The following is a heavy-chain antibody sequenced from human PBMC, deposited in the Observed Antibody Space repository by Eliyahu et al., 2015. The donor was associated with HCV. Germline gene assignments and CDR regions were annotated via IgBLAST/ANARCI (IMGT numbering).Heavy chain of an antibody. V-gene: IGHV2-5*01. D-gene: IGHD5-12*01. CDR3: VHSDLKSKGYSAYDFPSF. J-gene: IGHJ4*02. CDR1: GFSLTTSGVG. CDR2: IYWSDDK. Sequence: QITLKESGPTLVKPTQTLTLTCTFSGFSLTTSGVGVGWIRQPPGKALEWLALIYWSDDKRYSPSLKSRLTITKDTSKNQVVVTMTNMDPVDTATYYCVHSDLKSKGYSAYDFPSFWGQGTLVTVSS.